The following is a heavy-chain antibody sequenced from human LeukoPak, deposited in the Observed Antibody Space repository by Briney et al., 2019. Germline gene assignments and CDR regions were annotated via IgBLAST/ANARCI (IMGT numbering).Heavy chain of an antibody. CDR3: YTVGATTD. CDR1: GGTFISYA. V-gene: IGHV1-69*01. D-gene: IGHD1-26*01. CDR2: IIPIFGTA. J-gene: IGHJ4*02. Sequence: SVKVSCKASGGTFISYAISWVRQAPGQGLEWMGGIIPIFGTANYAQKFQGRVTITADESTSTAYMELRSLRSDDTAVYYCYTVGATTDWGQGTLVTVSS.